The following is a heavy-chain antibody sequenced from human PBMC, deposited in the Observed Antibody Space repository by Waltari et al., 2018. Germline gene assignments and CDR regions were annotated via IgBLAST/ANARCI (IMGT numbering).Heavy chain of an antibody. V-gene: IGHV3-74*01. Sequence: EVQLVESGGALVQPGGSLRLSCAASGFTFSSYWMHWVRQAPGKGLVWVSRINTDGTTTRYADSVKGRFTISRDNAKSTLYLQMNSLRVDDTAVYYCARGRFLEWVSDYWGQGTLVTVSS. D-gene: IGHD3-3*01. CDR1: GFTFSSYW. CDR2: INTDGTTT. CDR3: ARGRFLEWVSDY. J-gene: IGHJ4*02.